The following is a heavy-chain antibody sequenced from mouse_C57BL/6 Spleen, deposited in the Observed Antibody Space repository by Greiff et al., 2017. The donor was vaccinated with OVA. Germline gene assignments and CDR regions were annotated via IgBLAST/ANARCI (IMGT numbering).Heavy chain of an antibody. Sequence: VQLKQSGAELVRPGASVKLSCTASGFNIKDDYMHWVKQRPEQGLEWIGWIDPENGDTEYASKFQGKATITADTSSNTAYLQLSSLTSEDTAVYYCTPITTVVDWGQGTLVTVSA. CDR2: IDPENGDT. J-gene: IGHJ3*01. D-gene: IGHD1-1*01. CDR1: GFNIKDDY. V-gene: IGHV14-4*01. CDR3: TPITTVVD.